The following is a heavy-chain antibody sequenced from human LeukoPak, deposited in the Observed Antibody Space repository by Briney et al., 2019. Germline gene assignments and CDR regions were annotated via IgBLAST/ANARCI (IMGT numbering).Heavy chain of an antibody. D-gene: IGHD1-26*01. V-gene: IGHV3-48*03. CDR3: ARPQGGSYTGFDY. Sequence: PGGSLRLSCAASGFTFSSYEMNWVRQAPGKGLEWVSYISSSGSTIYYADSVKGRFTISRDNAKNSLYLQINSLRAEDTALYYCARPQGGSYTGFDYWGQGTLVTVSS. CDR2: ISSSGSTI. J-gene: IGHJ4*02. CDR1: GFTFSSYE.